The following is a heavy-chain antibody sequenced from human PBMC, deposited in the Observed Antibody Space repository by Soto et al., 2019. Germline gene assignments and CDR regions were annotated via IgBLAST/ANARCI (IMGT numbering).Heavy chain of an antibody. CDR3: ARDKHVNYYGSGSYSNYYYYYGMDV. D-gene: IGHD3-10*01. Sequence: SETLSLTCAVSGYSISTGFNWAWIRQHPGKGLEWIGYIYYSGSTYYNPSLKSRVTISVDTSKNQFSLKLSSVTAADTAVYYCARDKHVNYYGSGSYSNYYYYYGMDVWGQGTTVTVS. V-gene: IGHV4-31*11. J-gene: IGHJ6*02. CDR1: GYSISTGFN. CDR2: IYYSGST.